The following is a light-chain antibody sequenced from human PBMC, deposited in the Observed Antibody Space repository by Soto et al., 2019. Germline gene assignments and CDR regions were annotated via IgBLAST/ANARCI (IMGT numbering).Light chain of an antibody. CDR2: AVS. CDR1: SSDIGADNS. J-gene: IGLJ2*01. CDR3: SSFTTSSHVV. V-gene: IGLV2-14*03. Sequence: SVLPQPASVSVSPGQSITISCTGTSSDIGADNSVSWYQQHPGKAPQLMIYAVSHRPSRVSSRFSGSKSGNTISLTISGIQAEDEADYYCSSFTTSSHVVFGGGTKVTVL.